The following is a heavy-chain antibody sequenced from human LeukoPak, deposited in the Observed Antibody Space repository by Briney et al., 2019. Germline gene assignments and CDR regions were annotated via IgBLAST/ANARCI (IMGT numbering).Heavy chain of an antibody. Sequence: PSETLSLTCAVSGGSISSSNWWSWVRQPPGKGLEWIGEIYHSGSTNYNPSLKSRVTISVDTSKNQFSLKLSSVTAADTAVYYCATSTYYYDSSGYIDYWGQGTLVTVSS. CDR1: GGSISSSNW. CDR3: ATSTYYYDSSGYIDY. D-gene: IGHD3-22*01. CDR2: IYHSGST. V-gene: IGHV4-4*02. J-gene: IGHJ4*02.